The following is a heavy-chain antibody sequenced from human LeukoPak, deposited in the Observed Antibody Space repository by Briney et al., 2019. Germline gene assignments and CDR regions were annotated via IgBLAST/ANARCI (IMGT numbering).Heavy chain of an antibody. D-gene: IGHD3-10*01. Sequence: PSETLSLTCTVSGGSISSSSYYWGWIRQPPGKGLEWIGSIYYVGSTYYNPSLKSRVTISVDTSKNQFSPKLSSVTAADTAVYYCARAPLLWFPYYFDYWGQGTLVTASS. J-gene: IGHJ4*02. CDR2: IYYVGST. CDR1: GGSISSSSYY. CDR3: ARAPLLWFPYYFDY. V-gene: IGHV4-39*01.